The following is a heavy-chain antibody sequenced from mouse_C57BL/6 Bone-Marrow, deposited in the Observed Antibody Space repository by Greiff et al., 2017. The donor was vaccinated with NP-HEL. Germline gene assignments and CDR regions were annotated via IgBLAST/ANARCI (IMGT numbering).Heavy chain of an antibody. Sequence: VQLQQSGAELVRPGASVKLSCTASGFNIKDDYMHWVKQRPEQGLEWIGWIDPENGDTEYASKFQGKATITADTSSNTAYLQLSSLTSEDTAVYDCTYYYGSSYPYYFDYWGQGTTLTVSS. V-gene: IGHV14-4*01. CDR3: TYYYGSSYPYYFDY. D-gene: IGHD1-1*01. CDR1: GFNIKDDY. CDR2: IDPENGDT. J-gene: IGHJ2*01.